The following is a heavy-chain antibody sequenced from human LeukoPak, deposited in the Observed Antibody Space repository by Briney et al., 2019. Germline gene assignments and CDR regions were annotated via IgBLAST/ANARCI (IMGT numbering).Heavy chain of an antibody. Sequence: PSGTLSLTCTLSGGSISSYYWSWIRQPPGKGLEWIGYIYYSGSTNYNPSLKSRVTISVDTSKNQFSLKLSSVTAADTAVYYCARDGLNDYGDYVGYYYGMDVWGQGTTVTVSS. CDR1: GGSISSYY. CDR2: IYYSGST. CDR3: ARDGLNDYGDYVGYYYGMDV. D-gene: IGHD4-17*01. V-gene: IGHV4-59*01. J-gene: IGHJ6*02.